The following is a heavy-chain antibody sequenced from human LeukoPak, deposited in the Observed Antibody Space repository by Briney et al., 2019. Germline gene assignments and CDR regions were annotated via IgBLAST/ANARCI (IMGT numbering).Heavy chain of an antibody. CDR2: ISGSGGST. CDR3: AKGSGLGYRFDP. D-gene: IGHD5-12*01. V-gene: IGHV3-23*01. Sequence: GGSLSLSCAASGFTFSSYAMSWVPEAPGKGLEGVSAISGSGGSTYYADSVKVRFTISRDNSKSTLYLQMKSLRAKDTAVYYCAKGSGLGYRFDPWGQGTLVTVSS. CDR1: GFTFSSYA. J-gene: IGHJ5*02.